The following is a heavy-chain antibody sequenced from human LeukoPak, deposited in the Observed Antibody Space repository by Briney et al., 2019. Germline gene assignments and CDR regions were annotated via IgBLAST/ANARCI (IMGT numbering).Heavy chain of an antibody. J-gene: IGHJ6*02. V-gene: IGHV1-18*01. Sequence: RASVKVSCKASGYTFTSYGISWVRQAPGQGLEWMGWISAYNGNTNYAQKLQGRVTMTTDTSTSTAYMELRSLRSDDTAVYYCARDYYDSSGPLDGMDVWGQGTTVTVSS. CDR1: GYTFTSYG. CDR3: ARDYYDSSGPLDGMDV. D-gene: IGHD3-22*01. CDR2: ISAYNGNT.